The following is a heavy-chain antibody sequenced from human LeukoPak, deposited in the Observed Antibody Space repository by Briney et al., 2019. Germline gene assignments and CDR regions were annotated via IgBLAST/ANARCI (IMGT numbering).Heavy chain of an antibody. CDR2: IDPSDSYT. Sequence: PGESLKISCKGSGYSFTSYWISWVRQMPGKGLEWMGRIDPSDSYTNYSPSFQGHVTISADKSISTAYLQWSSLKASDTAMYYCARPILTGYCSDAFDIWGQGTMVTVSS. J-gene: IGHJ3*02. CDR1: GYSFTSYW. D-gene: IGHD3-9*01. CDR3: ARPILTGYCSDAFDI. V-gene: IGHV5-10-1*01.